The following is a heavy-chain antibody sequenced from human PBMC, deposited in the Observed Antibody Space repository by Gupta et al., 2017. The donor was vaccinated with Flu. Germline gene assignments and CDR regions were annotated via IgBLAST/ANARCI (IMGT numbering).Heavy chain of an antibody. CDR1: GFTFNTYV. D-gene: IGHD3-16*02. CDR2: ITGSGDT. V-gene: IGHV3-23*01. J-gene: IGHJ4*02. CDR3: AKDVGFRYFDQ. Sequence: EVQLLESGGGLVQPGGSLRLSCSASGFTFNTYVISWVRQAPGKGLEWVSGITGSGDTYYADSVKGRFTISRDNSKNTLFLQMNSLRADNTAIYFCAKDVGFRYFDQWGQGTLVTVSS.